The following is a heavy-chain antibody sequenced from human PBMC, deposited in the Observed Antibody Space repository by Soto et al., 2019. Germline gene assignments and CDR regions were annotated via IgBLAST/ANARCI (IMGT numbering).Heavy chain of an antibody. J-gene: IGHJ6*02. V-gene: IGHV3-74*01. CDR1: GFTFSSYW. CDR2: INSDGSST. CDR3: ATSWGGNLKVPYYYYGMDV. D-gene: IGHD2-21*02. Sequence: EVQLVESGGGLVQPGGSLRLSCAASGFTFSSYWMHWVRQAPGKGLVWVSRINSDGSSTSYADSVKGRFTISRDNAKNTLYLQMNSLRAEDKAVYYCATSWGGNLKVPYYYYGMDVWGQGTTVTVSS.